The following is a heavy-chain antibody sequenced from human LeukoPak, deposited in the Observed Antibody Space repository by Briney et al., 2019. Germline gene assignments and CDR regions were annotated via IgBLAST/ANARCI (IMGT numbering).Heavy chain of an antibody. Sequence: GGSLRLSCAASGFTFSSYGMHWVRQAPGKGLEWVAFIRYDGSNKYYADSVKGRFTISRDNSKNTLYLQMNSLRAEDTAVYYCAKDVGGVYNSPSDPWGQGTLVTVSS. CDR3: AKDVGGVYNSPSDP. J-gene: IGHJ5*02. CDR2: IRYDGSNK. V-gene: IGHV3-30*02. CDR1: GFTFSSYG. D-gene: IGHD6-6*01.